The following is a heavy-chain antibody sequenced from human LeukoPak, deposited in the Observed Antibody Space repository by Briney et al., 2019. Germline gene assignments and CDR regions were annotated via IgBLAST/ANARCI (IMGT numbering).Heavy chain of an antibody. J-gene: IGHJ4*02. CDR1: GYTLTSYD. CDR3: ARATYYYGSGSGY. CDR2: MNPNSGNT. Sequence: ASVKVSCKASGYTLTSYDINWVRQATGQGLEWMGWMNPNSGNTGYAQKFQGRVTMTRNTSISTAYMELSSLRSEDTAVYYCARATYYYGSGSGYWGQGTLVTVSS. D-gene: IGHD3-10*01. V-gene: IGHV1-8*01.